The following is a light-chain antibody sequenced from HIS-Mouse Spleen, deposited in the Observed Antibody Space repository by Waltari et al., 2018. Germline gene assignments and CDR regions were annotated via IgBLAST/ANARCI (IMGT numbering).Light chain of an antibody. Sequence: SYELTQPPSVSVSPGQTARITCSGAALPKKYAYWYQQKSGQAPVLVIYEDSKRPPGMPGRFSGSSSGTMATLTISGAQVEDEADYYCYSTDSSGNWVFGGGTKLTVL. V-gene: IGLV3-10*01. CDR1: ALPKKY. CDR3: YSTDSSGNWV. J-gene: IGLJ3*02. CDR2: EDS.